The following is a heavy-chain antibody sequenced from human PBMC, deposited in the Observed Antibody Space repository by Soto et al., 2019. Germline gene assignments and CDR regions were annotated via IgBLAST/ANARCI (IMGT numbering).Heavy chain of an antibody. CDR3: TRRGRQSANWFDP. Sequence: QVQLVQSGAEVKMPGSSVKVPCKASGGTFNSFSIDWVRQAPGQGLEWMGGIIPMSGRPNYAQRFQGRVTFSADKSTNTVYLEVSSLTNEDTADYYCTRRGRQSANWFDPWGQGTLVTVSS. CDR2: IIPMSGRP. CDR1: GGTFNSFS. J-gene: IGHJ5*02. V-gene: IGHV1-69*06.